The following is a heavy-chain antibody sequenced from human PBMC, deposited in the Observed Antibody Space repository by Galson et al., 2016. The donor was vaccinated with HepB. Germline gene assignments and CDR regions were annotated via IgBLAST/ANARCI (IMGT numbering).Heavy chain of an antibody. J-gene: IGHJ6*02. CDR1: GFTFNTYS. CDR2: ISSSSTYI. CDR3: ARDEARQEGGMDV. Sequence: SLRLSCAASGFTFNTYSMNWVRQAPGKGLEWVSSISSSSTYILYADSVKGRFTMSRDNAKNSLYLQMNSLRAEATAVYYCARDEARQEGGMDVWGQGTTVTVSS. V-gene: IGHV3-21*01.